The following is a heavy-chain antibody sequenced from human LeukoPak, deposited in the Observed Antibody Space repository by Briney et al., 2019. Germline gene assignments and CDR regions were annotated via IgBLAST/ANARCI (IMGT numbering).Heavy chain of an antibody. Sequence: LPGGSLRLSCAASGFTFSSYAMSWVRQAPGKGLEWVSAISGSGGSTYYADSVKGRFTISRDNSKNTLYLQVSSLRAEDTAVYYCAKDHYYDFWSGFGYWGQGTLVTVSS. V-gene: IGHV3-23*01. CDR3: AKDHYYDFWSGFGY. CDR2: ISGSGGST. D-gene: IGHD3-3*01. J-gene: IGHJ4*02. CDR1: GFTFSSYA.